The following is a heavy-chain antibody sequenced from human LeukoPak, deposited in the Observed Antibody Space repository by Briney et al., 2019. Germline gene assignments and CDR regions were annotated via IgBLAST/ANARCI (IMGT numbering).Heavy chain of an antibody. CDR3: AARLGGY. D-gene: IGHD3-16*01. J-gene: IGHJ4*02. Sequence: PSETLSLTCTVSGGSISSGSYYWSWIRQPAGKGLEWIGRIYTSGSTNYNPSLKSRVTISVDTSKNQFSLKLSSVTAADTAVYYCAARLGGYWGQGTLVTVSS. V-gene: IGHV4-61*02. CDR1: GGSISSGSYY. CDR2: IYTSGST.